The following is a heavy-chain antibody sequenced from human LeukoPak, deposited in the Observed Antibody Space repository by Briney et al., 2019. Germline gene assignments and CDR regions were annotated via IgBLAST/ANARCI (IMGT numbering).Heavy chain of an antibody. Sequence: PSETLSLTCTVSGNSISSYYWSWIRQPPGKGLDWIGYMYSGGTTNYSPSLKSRVTISEDMSKNQFSLKLTSVTAADTAVYYCARHSGHSSTNDAFDIWGQGTMVIVSS. V-gene: IGHV4-59*01. CDR2: MYSGGTT. D-gene: IGHD6-13*01. CDR1: GNSISSYY. J-gene: IGHJ3*02. CDR3: ARHSGHSSTNDAFDI.